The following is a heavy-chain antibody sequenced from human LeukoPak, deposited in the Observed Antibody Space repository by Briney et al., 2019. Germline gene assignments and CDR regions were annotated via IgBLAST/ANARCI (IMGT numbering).Heavy chain of an antibody. D-gene: IGHD2-15*01. CDR1: GYTFTGYY. CDR2: INPNSGGT. J-gene: IGHJ6*03. CDR3: ARGVVVAANYYYYYMDV. Sequence: GASVKVSCEASGYTFTGYYMHWVRQAPGQGLEWMGWINPNSGGTNYAQKFQGRVTMTRDTSISTAYIELSSLRSDDTAVYYCARGVVVAANYYYYYMDVWGKGTTVTVSS. V-gene: IGHV1-2*02.